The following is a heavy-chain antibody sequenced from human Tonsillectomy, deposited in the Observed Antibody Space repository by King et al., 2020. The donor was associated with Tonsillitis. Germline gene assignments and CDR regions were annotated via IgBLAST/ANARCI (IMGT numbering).Heavy chain of an antibody. CDR1: GGSISSYY. J-gene: IGHJ6*02. D-gene: IGHD3-3*01. CDR3: ARTNYFGVVHYYYYGMDV. CDR2: IYYSGST. V-gene: IGHV4-59*01. Sequence: VQLQESGPGLVKPSETLSLTCTVSGGSISSYYWSWIRQPPGKGLEWIGYIYYSGSTNYNPSLKSRVTISVDTSKNQFSLKLSSVTAADTAVYYCARTNYFGVVHYYYYGMDVWGQGTTVTVSS.